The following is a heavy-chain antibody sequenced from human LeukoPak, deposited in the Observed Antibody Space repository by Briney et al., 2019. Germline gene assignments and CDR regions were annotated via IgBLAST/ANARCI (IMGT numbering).Heavy chain of an antibody. CDR1: GFTFRVYS. Sequence: GGSLRLSCAGSGFTFRVYSMNWVRQAPGKGLEWVSSISSGSTYIYYTDSVKGRFTISRDNAKNSLFLQMNSLRAEDTAVYYCTRDNGEGAAAYWGQGTLVTVSS. V-gene: IGHV3-21*01. CDR3: TRDNGEGAAAY. J-gene: IGHJ4*02. D-gene: IGHD6-13*01. CDR2: ISSGSTYI.